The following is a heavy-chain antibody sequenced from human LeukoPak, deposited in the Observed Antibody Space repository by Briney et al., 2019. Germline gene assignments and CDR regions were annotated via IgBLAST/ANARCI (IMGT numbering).Heavy chain of an antibody. CDR2: IGGDSCCA. CDR3: AKRVTTVEPSVVDV. Sequence: GGSLRLSCAASGVTFSSYAMTWVRQAPGKGLEWLSAIGGDSCCASYPDSVKGRFTISRDNSKNTLYLQMNSLRAEDTAVYFCAKRVTTVEPSVVDVWGQGTAVTVSS. CDR1: GVTFSSYA. J-gene: IGHJ6*02. D-gene: IGHD4-23*01. V-gene: IGHV3-23*01.